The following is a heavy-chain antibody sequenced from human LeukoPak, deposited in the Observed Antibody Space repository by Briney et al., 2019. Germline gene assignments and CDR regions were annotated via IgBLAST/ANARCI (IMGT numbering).Heavy chain of an antibody. CDR1: GFTFSSYG. V-gene: IGHV3-23*01. J-gene: IGHJ4*02. CDR3: AKDDLYQLPVDYFDY. CDR2: ISGSGGST. Sequence: GGSLRLSCAASGFTFSSYGMSWVRQAPGKGLEWVSAISGSGGSTYYADSVKGRFTISRGNSKNTLYLQMNSLRAEDTAVYYCAKDDLYQLPVDYFDYWGQGTLVTVSS. D-gene: IGHD2-2*01.